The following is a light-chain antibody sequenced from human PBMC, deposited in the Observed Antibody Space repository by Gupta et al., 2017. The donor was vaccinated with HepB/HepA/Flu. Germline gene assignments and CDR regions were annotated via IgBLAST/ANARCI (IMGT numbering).Light chain of an antibody. CDR2: RVS. Sequence: VVLTQSPLSLAVTLGQPASIPCWCSHGLVYDDGNTNLNWFQQRPGQSPRRLIYRVSGRESGLTGRFSGSGSGTNFTLRISRVEAEDVGIYYCMQGTHLQFTLGPGTRLDIK. CDR3: MQGTHLQFT. V-gene: IGKV2-30*01. CDR1: HGLVYDDGNTN. J-gene: IGKJ3*01.